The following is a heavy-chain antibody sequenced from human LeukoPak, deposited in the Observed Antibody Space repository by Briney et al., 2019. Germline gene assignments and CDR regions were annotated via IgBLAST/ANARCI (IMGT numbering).Heavy chain of an antibody. CDR3: AATLDPFDY. CDR2: INQDGSEK. D-gene: IGHD3-16*02. V-gene: IGHV3-7*03. CDR1: GFTISSYW. Sequence: GGSLRLSCAASGFTISSYWMSWVRQAPGKGLEWVANINQDGSEKYYVDSVKGRFTISRDNAKNSLYLQMNSLRAEDTAVYYCAATLDPFDYWGQGTLVTVSS. J-gene: IGHJ4*02.